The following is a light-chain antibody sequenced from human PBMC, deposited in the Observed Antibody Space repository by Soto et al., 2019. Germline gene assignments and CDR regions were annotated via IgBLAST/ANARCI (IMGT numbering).Light chain of an antibody. Sequence: EMVMTQSPGTLSLSPGERATLSCRASQSVSSYLAWYQQKPGQAPRLLIYDASNRATGIPARFSGSGSGTDFTLTISSLEPEDFAVYYCQQRSNWPPITFGQGTRLETK. V-gene: IGKV3-11*01. CDR3: QQRSNWPPIT. CDR1: QSVSSY. CDR2: DAS. J-gene: IGKJ5*01.